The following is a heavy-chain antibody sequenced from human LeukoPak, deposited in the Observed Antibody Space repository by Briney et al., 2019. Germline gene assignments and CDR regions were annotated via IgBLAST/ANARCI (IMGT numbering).Heavy chain of an antibody. CDR2: MNPNGGNT. CDR3: ARGRGVVVPAALLFWDYYYGMDV. Sequence: ASVKVSCKASGYTFTSYDINWVRQATGQGLEWMGWMNPNGGNTGYAQKFQGRVTMTRNTSISTAYMELSSLRSEDTAVYYCARGRGVVVPAALLFWDYYYGMDVWGQGTTVTVSS. V-gene: IGHV1-8*01. CDR1: GYTFTSYD. D-gene: IGHD2-2*01. J-gene: IGHJ6*02.